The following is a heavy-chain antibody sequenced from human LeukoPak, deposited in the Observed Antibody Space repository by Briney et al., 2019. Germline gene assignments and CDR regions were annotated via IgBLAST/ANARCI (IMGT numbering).Heavy chain of an antibody. V-gene: IGHV3-30*02. CDR2: IRYDGSNK. J-gene: IGHJ4*02. CDR1: GFTFSSYG. D-gene: IGHD2-2*01. Sequence: PGGSLRLSCAASGFTFSSYGMHWVRRAPGKGLEWVAFIRYDGSNKYYADSVKGRFTISRDNSKNTLYLQMNSLRAEDTAVYYCANAGIGYCSSTSCASGYYWGQGTLVTVSS. CDR3: ANAGIGYCSSTSCASGYY.